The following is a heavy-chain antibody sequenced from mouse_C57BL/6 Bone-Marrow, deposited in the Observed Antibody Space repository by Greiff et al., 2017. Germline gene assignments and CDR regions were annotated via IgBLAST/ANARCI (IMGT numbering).Heavy chain of an antibody. CDR2: ILPGSGST. CDR3: AKTTVVGDY. Sequence: LVESGAELMKPGASVKLSCKATGYTFTGYWIEWVKQRPGHGLEWIGEILPGSGSTNSNEKFKGKATFTADTSANTAYMQLSSLTTEDSAIYYCAKTTVVGDYWGQGTTLTVSS. CDR1: GYTFTGYW. D-gene: IGHD1-1*01. V-gene: IGHV1-9*01. J-gene: IGHJ2*01.